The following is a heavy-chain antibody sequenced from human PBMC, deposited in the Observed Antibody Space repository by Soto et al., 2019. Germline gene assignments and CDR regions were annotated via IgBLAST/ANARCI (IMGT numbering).Heavy chain of an antibody. J-gene: IGHJ6*02. V-gene: IGHV1-69*13. CDR1: GYTFTGYY. D-gene: IGHD1-26*01. CDR3: ASYSGSYYYYYGMDV. Sequence: ASVKVSCKASGYTFTGYYMHWVRQAPGQGLEWMGGIIPIFGTANYAQKFQGRVTITADESTSTAYMELSSLRSEDTAVYYCASYSGSYYYYYGMDVWGQGTTVTVSS. CDR2: IIPIFGTA.